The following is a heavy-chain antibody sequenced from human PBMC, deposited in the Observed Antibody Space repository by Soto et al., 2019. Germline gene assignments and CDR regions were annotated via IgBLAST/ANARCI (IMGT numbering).Heavy chain of an antibody. D-gene: IGHD1-7*01. CDR2: IYSSGNT. V-gene: IGHV4-59*01. Sequence: QVQLQESGPGLVRPSETLSLTCTVSGGSISGYYWGWIRQPPGKGLEWIGYIYSSGNTKYNPSLRSRVTISVDTSKSQLSLRLSSVTAADTAVYFCAKDRNNWNYAYWGQGTLVTVSS. J-gene: IGHJ4*02. CDR3: AKDRNNWNYAY. CDR1: GGSISGYY.